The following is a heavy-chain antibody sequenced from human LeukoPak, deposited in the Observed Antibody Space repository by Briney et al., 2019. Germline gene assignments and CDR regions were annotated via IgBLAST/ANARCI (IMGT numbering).Heavy chain of an antibody. J-gene: IGHJ6*02. Sequence: GESLKISCKGSGYSFTSYWIGWVRQMPGKGLEWMGIIYSGDSDTRYSPSFQGQVTITADKSISTAYLQWSSLKASDTAMYYCASTSHASYYYYGMDVWGQGTTVTVSS. V-gene: IGHV5-51*01. D-gene: IGHD1-1*01. CDR3: ASTSHASYYYYGMDV. CDR2: IYSGDSDT. CDR1: GYSFTSYW.